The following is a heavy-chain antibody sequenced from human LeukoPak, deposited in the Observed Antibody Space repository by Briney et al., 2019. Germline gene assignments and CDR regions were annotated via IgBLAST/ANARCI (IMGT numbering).Heavy chain of an antibody. V-gene: IGHV4-4*09. J-gene: IGHJ1*01. CDR1: GDSVSSGY. CDR3: AGRGHRYSRD. CDR2: IQDSGIT. D-gene: IGHD2-15*01. Sequence: SETLSLICNVSGDSVSSGYWSWIRQSPGKGLEWIGFIQDSGITDYNPSLKSRLPMSVDTSKNQFSLNLRSVTAADTAVYYCAGRGHRYSRDWGQGILVTISS.